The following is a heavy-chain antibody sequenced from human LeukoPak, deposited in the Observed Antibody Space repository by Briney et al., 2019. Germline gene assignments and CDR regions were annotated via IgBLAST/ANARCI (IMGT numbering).Heavy chain of an antibody. Sequence: SETLSLTCTVSGGSISSYYWSWIRQPPGKGLEWIGYIYYSGSTNYNPSLKSRVTISVDTSKNQFSLKLSSVTAADTAVYYCARVWDVTGYFDYWGQGTLVTVPS. D-gene: IGHD3-9*01. CDR3: ARVWDVTGYFDY. CDR2: IYYSGST. V-gene: IGHV4-59*01. J-gene: IGHJ4*02. CDR1: GGSISSYY.